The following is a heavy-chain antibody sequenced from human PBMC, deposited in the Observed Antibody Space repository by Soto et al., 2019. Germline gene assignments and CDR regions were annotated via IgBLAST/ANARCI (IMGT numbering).Heavy chain of an antibody. V-gene: IGHV1-18*01. D-gene: IGHD6-13*01. CDR1: GYTFTSYG. CDR2: ISAYYGKA. Sequence: ASVKVSCKASGYTFTSYGSSWVRQAPGQGLEWMGWISAYYGKANYAQKLQGRVTITTDKSTSTAYMELSSLRSEDTAVYYCARANSSRLPTRNTNNWFDPWGQGTLVTVSS. CDR3: ARANSSRLPTRNTNNWFDP. J-gene: IGHJ5*02.